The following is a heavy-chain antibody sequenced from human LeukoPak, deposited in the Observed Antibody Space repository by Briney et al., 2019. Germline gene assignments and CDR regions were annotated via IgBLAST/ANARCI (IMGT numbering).Heavy chain of an antibody. CDR1: GFTFSSYS. CDR2: ISSSSSYI. CDR3: ARDLGMATID. V-gene: IGHV3-21*01. D-gene: IGHD5-24*01. Sequence: GGSLRLSRAASGFTFSSYSMNWVRQAPGKGLEWVSSISSSSSYIYYADSVKGRFTISRDNAKNSLYLQMNSLRAEDTAVYYCARDLGMATIDWGQGTLVTVSS. J-gene: IGHJ4*02.